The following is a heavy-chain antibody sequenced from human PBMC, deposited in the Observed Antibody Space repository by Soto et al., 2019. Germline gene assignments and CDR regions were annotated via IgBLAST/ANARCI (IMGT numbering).Heavy chain of an antibody. V-gene: IGHV4-59*01. J-gene: IGHJ4*02. CDR2: IYYTGRN. Sequence: QVQLQESGPRLVRPSETLSLTCTVSRASIRSYYWAWIRQPPGKGLEWIGYIYYTGRNKYNPSLKSRATISLDTSNNQFSLKVNSVTTADTAVYYCAGYSQWLAPFDYWGQGTLVTVSS. CDR1: RASIRSYY. D-gene: IGHD6-19*01. CDR3: AGYSQWLAPFDY.